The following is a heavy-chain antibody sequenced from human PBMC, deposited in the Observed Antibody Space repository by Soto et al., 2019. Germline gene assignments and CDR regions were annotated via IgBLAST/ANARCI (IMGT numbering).Heavy chain of an antibody. D-gene: IGHD1-26*01. Sequence: ASVKVSCKASGYIFTSYGISWVRQAPGQGLEWMGWSSAHNGDTKYAQMFQGRVIMTTDTSTSTAYMELSSLRSEDTAVYYCARGPWSGSYYGAFDIWGQGTMVTVSS. CDR1: GYIFTSYG. V-gene: IGHV1-18*01. J-gene: IGHJ3*02. CDR2: SSAHNGDT. CDR3: ARGPWSGSYYGAFDI.